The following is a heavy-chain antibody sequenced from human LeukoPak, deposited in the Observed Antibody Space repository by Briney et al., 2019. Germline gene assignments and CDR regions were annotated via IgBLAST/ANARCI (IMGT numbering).Heavy chain of an antibody. V-gene: IGHV4-59*01. CDR2: IYYSGST. D-gene: IGHD3-9*01. J-gene: IGHJ4*02. CDR3: ARGDILTGYRFDY. Sequence: SETLSLTCTVSGGSISSYYWSWIRQPPGKGLEGIGYIYYSGSTNYNPSLKSRVTISVDTSKNQFSLKLSSVTAADTAVYYCARGDILTGYRFDYWGQGTLVTVSS. CDR1: GGSISSYY.